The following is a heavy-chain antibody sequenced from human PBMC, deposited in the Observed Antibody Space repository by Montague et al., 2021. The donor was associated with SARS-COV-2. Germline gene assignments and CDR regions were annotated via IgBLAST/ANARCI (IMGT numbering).Heavy chain of an antibody. J-gene: IGHJ5*02. D-gene: IGHD3-10*01. V-gene: IGHV3-23*03. CDR3: AKTRRGMVRGGLMSNSWFDP. Sequence: SLRLSCAASGFTFSSYAMSWVRQAPGKGLEWVSVIYSGGSSTYYADSVKGRFTISRDNSKNTLYLQMNSLRAEDTAVYYCAKTRRGMVRGGLMSNSWFDPWGQGTLVTVSS. CDR2: IYSGGSST. CDR1: GFTFSSYA.